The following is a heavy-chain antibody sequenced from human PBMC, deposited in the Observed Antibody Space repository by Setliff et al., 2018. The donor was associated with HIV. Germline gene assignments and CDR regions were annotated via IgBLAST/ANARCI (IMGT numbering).Heavy chain of an antibody. CDR1: GYTFTDHY. J-gene: IGHJ3*02. CDR3: ARGHSHGYGYSGSYGPFDI. CDR2: IIPMFGTL. V-gene: IGHV1-69*05. Sequence: ASVKVSCKTSGYTFTDHYIHWVRQAPGQGLEWMGGIIPMFGTLNFAQKFQGRVTITTDESTSTAYMELNSLRSEDTAVYYCARGHSHGYGYSGSYGPFDIWGQGTMVTVSS. D-gene: IGHD1-26*01.